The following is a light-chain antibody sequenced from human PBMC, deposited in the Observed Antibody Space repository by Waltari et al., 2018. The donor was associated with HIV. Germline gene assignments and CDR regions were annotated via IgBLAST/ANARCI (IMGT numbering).Light chain of an antibody. CDR2: GND. J-gene: IGLJ3*02. CDR1: SSNIRAGHA. Sequence: TQPPSVSGAPGQRVPISCTGPSSNIRAGHAVHWYQQLPGTAPKLLIFGNDNGPSGVPDRFSGSKSGSSASLAITGLQPEDEGDYYCQSFDNTLRGVFGGGTKLTVL. V-gene: IGLV1-40*01. CDR3: QSFDNTLRGV.